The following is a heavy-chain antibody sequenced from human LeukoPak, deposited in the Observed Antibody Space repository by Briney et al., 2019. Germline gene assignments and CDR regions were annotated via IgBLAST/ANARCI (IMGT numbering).Heavy chain of an antibody. CDR3: AKDQYYYGSGSYSHYFDY. V-gene: IGHV3-30*18. CDR2: ISYDGSNK. D-gene: IGHD3-10*01. Sequence: PGGSLRLSCAASGFTFSSYGMHWVRQAPGKGLEWMAVISYDGSNKYYADSVKGRFTISRDNSKNTLYLQMNSLRAEDTAVYYCAKDQYYYGSGSYSHYFDYWGQGTLVTVSS. J-gene: IGHJ4*02. CDR1: GFTFSSYG.